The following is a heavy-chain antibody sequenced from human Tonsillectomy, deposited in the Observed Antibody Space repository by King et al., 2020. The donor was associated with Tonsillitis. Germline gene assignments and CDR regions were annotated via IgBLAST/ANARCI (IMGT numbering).Heavy chain of an antibody. CDR3: ARRRGYSSGWYPFDY. CDR2: INHSGST. Sequence: VQLQQWGAGLLKPSETLSLTCAVYGGSFSGYYWSWIRQPPGKGLEWIGEINHSGSTNYNPSLKSRVTLSVDTSKNQFSLKLSSVTAADTAVYYCARRRGYSSGWYPFDYWGQGTLVTVSS. V-gene: IGHV4-34*01. D-gene: IGHD6-19*01. CDR1: GGSFSGYY. J-gene: IGHJ4*02.